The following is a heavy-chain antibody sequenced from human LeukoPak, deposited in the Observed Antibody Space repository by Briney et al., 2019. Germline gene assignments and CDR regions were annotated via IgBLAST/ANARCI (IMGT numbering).Heavy chain of an antibody. CDR1: GSSISSYY. D-gene: IGHD3-10*01. CDR2: IYYSGST. V-gene: IGHV4-59*01. CDR3: ARSYNLDRFDY. J-gene: IGHJ4*02. Sequence: SETLSLTCTVSGSSISSYYWSWIRQPPGKGLEWIGYIYYSGSTNYNPSLKSRVTISVDTSKNQFSLKLSSVTAADTAVYYCARSYNLDRFDYWGQGTLVTVSS.